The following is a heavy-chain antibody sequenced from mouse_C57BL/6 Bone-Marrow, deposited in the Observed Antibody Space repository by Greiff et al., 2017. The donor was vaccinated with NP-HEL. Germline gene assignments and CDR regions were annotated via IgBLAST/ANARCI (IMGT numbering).Heavy chain of an antibody. J-gene: IGHJ4*01. CDR1: GYTFTSYW. V-gene: IGHV1-69*01. CDR2: IDPSDSYT. D-gene: IGHD1-1*01. CDR3: ARYGYYAMDY. Sequence: QVQLQQPGAELVMPWASVKLSCKASGYTFTSYWMHWVKQRPGQGLEWIGEIDPSDSYTNYNQKFKGKSTLTVDKSSSTAYMQLSSLTSEDSAVYYCARYGYYAMDYWGQGTSVTVSS.